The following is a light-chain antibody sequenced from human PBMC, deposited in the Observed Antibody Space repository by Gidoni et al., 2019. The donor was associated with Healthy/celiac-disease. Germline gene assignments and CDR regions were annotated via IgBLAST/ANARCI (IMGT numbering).Light chain of an antibody. CDR1: ALPKQY. J-gene: IGLJ3*02. Sequence: SYELTQPPSVSVSPGKTARITCSGDALPKQYAYWYQQKPGQAPVLVIYKDSERPSVIPERFSGSSSGTTVTLTISGVQAEDEADYYCQSADSSGTYNWVFGGGTKLTVL. V-gene: IGLV3-25*03. CDR2: KDS. CDR3: QSADSSGTYNWV.